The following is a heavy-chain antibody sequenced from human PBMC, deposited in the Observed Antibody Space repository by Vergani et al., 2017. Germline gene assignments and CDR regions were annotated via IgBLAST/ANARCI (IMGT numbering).Heavy chain of an antibody. V-gene: IGHV4-39*07. J-gene: IGHJ4*02. Sequence: QLQLQESGPGLVKPSETLSLTCTVSGGSISSSSYYWGWIRQPPGKGLEWIGSIYHSGSTHYNPSLKSRVTISVDTSKNQFSLKLSSVTAADTAVYYCARGRYMTTVTRFDYWGQASLVTVPS. CDR3: ARGRYMTTVTRFDY. CDR2: IYHSGST. D-gene: IGHD4-17*01. CDR1: GGSISSSSYY.